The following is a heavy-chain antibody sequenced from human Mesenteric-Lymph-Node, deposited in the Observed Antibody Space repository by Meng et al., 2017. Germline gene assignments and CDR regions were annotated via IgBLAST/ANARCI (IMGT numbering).Heavy chain of an antibody. J-gene: IGHJ2*01. V-gene: IGHV4-30-4*01. CDR3: ARGQKGYFDL. CDR2: IYNSGST. CDR1: GGSNSSSNYY. Sequence: QVTLQASGPGMVKPSQTLSLTCTVSGGSNSSSNYYWSWIRQPPGKGMEWSGHIYNSGSTYYNPSLKSRITISVGTSKNQFSLKLSSVTAADTAVYYCARGQKGYFDLWGRGTLVTVSS.